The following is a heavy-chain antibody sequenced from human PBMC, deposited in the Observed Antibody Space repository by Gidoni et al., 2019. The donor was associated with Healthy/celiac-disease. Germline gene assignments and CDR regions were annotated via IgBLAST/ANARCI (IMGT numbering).Heavy chain of an antibody. CDR3: ARDLIAIAARRGGDAFDI. J-gene: IGHJ3*02. Sequence: EVQLVESGGGLVQPGGSLRLSCAASGFTFSSYWMSWVRQAPGKGLEWVANIKQDGSEKYYVDSVKGRFTISRDNAKNSLYLQMNSLRAEDTAVYYCARDLIAIAARRGGDAFDIWGQGTMVTVSS. CDR1: GFTFSSYW. CDR2: IKQDGSEK. D-gene: IGHD6-6*01. V-gene: IGHV3-7*03.